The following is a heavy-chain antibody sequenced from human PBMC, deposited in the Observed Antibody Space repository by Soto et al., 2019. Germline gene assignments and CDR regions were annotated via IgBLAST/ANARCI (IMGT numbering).Heavy chain of an antibody. CDR1: GGSISRYY. D-gene: IGHD6-19*01. Sequence: PSWTPSLSCTVSGGSISRYYWSWRRQPAGKGLEWIGRIYTSGSTNYNPSLKSRVTMSVDTSKNQFSLKLSSVTAADTAVYYCARGRSSGWYTSYYGMDVWGQATTLTVSS. CDR2: IYTSGST. J-gene: IGHJ6*02. V-gene: IGHV4-4*07. CDR3: ARGRSSGWYTSYYGMDV.